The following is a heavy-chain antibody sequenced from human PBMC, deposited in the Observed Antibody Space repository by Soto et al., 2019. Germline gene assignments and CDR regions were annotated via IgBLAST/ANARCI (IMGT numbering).Heavy chain of an antibody. CDR3: ARDAGNNYDILTGSN. D-gene: IGHD3-9*01. V-gene: IGHV1-18*04. J-gene: IGHJ4*02. CDR2: ISAYNGNT. CDR1: GYTFTSYG. Sequence: ASVKVSCKASGYTFTSYGISWVRQAPGQGLEWMGWISAYNGNTNYAQKLQGRVTMTTDTSTSTAYMELRSLRSDDTAVYYCARDAGNNYDILTGSNWGQGTLVTVSS.